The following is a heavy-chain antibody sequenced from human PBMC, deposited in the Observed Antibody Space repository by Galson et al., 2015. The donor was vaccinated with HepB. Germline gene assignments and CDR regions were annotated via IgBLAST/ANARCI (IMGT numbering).Heavy chain of an antibody. D-gene: IGHD3-22*01. Sequence: SLRLSCAASGFTFNNYAMSWVRQAPGRGLEWVSGISGSDGSTYYADSVKGRFTISRDNSKNTLYLQMSSLRAEDTAVYYCAKGYDSTGYFPDYWGQGTLVTVSS. V-gene: IGHV3-23*01. CDR2: ISGSDGST. CDR1: GFTFNNYA. J-gene: IGHJ4*02. CDR3: AKGYDSTGYFPDY.